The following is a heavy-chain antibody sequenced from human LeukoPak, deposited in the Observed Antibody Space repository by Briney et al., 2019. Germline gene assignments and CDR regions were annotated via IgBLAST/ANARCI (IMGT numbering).Heavy chain of an antibody. CDR3: AREQVDY. CDR2: IYYSGST. CDR1: GGSISSYY. V-gene: IGHV4-59*01. J-gene: IGHJ4*02. Sequence: SETLSLTCTVSGGSISSYYWSWIRQPPGKGLEWIGYIYYSGSTNYNPSLKSRVTISVDTSKNQFSLKLSSVTAADTAVYYCAREQVDYWGQGTLVTVSS.